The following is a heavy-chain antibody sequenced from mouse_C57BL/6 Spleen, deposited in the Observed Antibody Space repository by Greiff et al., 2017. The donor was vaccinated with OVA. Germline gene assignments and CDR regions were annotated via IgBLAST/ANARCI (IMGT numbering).Heavy chain of an antibody. Sequence: VQLQQPGAELVKPGASVKMSCKASGYTFTSYWITWVKQRPGQGLEWIGDIYPGSGSTNYNEKFKSKATLTVDTSSSTAYMQLSSLTSEDSAVYYCARCGSSYTLFAYWGQGTLVTVSA. CDR2: IYPGSGST. D-gene: IGHD1-1*01. CDR3: ARCGSSYTLFAY. CDR1: GYTFTSYW. V-gene: IGHV1-55*01. J-gene: IGHJ3*01.